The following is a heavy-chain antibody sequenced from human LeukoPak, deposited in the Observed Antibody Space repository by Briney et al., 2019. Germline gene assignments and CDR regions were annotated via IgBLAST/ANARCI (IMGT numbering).Heavy chain of an antibody. CDR3: AIDDAFDI. CDR1: GGSLSSYY. CDR2: IYTSGST. J-gene: IGHJ3*02. Sequence: SETLSLTCTVSGGSLSSYYWSWIRQPAGRGLEWIGRIYTSGSTNYNPSLKSRVTMSVDTSKIQFSLKLSSVTAADTAGYYCAIDDAFDIWGQGTMVTVSS. V-gene: IGHV4-4*07.